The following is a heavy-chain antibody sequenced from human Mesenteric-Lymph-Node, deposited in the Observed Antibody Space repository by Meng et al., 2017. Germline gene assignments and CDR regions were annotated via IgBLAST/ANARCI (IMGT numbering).Heavy chain of an antibody. CDR3: VRDTRRGGGWFDP. J-gene: IGHJ5*02. CDR1: GDSITLVDYP. V-gene: IGHV4-30-2*01. D-gene: IGHD3-10*01. Sequence: QLRDPGSRLVRPSPTLSLAFAVSGDSITLVDYPWTWIRQPPGKGLEWIGYIYHGVNIYYTPSLRSRVTISVDKSRNQFSLKLTSVSAADTAVYYCVRDTRRGGGWFDPWGQGTLVPSPQ. CDR2: IYHGVNI.